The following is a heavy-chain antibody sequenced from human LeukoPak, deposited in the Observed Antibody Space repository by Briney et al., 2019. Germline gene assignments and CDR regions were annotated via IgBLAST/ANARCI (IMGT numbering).Heavy chain of an antibody. D-gene: IGHD4-17*01. CDR1: GFTFGSFG. J-gene: IGHJ5*01. CDR3: AKDLRPYGDPPSWFAS. Sequence: GTLRLSCTGSGFTFGSFGMTWVRQAPGKGLEWVSAITGSGDITYYADSVKGRFTISRENSKSTLYLQMNSLRAEDTARYYCAKDLRPYGDPPSWFASWGQGILVIVSS. CDR2: ITGSGDIT. V-gene: IGHV3-23*01.